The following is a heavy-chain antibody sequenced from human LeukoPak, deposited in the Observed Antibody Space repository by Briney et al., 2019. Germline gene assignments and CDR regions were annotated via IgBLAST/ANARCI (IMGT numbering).Heavy chain of an antibody. CDR2: ISGSGGST. CDR3: AKLGDIVVVPAAIAYGMDV. J-gene: IGHJ6*02. CDR1: GFTFSSYA. D-gene: IGHD2-2*01. V-gene: IGHV3-23*01. Sequence: PGGSLRLSCAASGFTFSSYAMSWVRQAPGKGLEWVSAISGSGGSTYYADSVKGRFTISRDNSKNTLYLQMNSLRAEDTAAYYCAKLGDIVVVPAAIAYGMDVWGQGTTVTVSS.